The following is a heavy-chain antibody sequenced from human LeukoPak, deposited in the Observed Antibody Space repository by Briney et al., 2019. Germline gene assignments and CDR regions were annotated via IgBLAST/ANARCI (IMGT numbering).Heavy chain of an antibody. D-gene: IGHD6-13*01. Sequence: GGSLRLSCAASGFTFSSYAMSWVRQAPGKGLEWVAVIWYDGSNKYYADSVKGRFTISRDNSKNTPYLQMNSLRAEDTAVYYCARDQGYSSSWPPSYWGQGTLVTVSS. V-gene: IGHV3-33*08. CDR1: GFTFSSYA. CDR2: IWYDGSNK. J-gene: IGHJ4*02. CDR3: ARDQGYSSSWPPSY.